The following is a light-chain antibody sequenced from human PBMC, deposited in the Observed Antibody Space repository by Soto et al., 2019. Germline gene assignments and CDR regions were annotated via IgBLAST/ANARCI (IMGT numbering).Light chain of an antibody. V-gene: IGKV1-27*01. CDR2: AAS. Sequence: DIQMTQSPSSLSASVGDRVTITCRASQDISNYLAWYQQKPGKVPKLLIYAASTSQTGVQSRFGGSGSGTVFTLTINSLQPEDVVTYDCQNYKSAPNTFGRGTRLEIK. CDR3: QNYKSAPNT. CDR1: QDISNY. J-gene: IGKJ2*01.